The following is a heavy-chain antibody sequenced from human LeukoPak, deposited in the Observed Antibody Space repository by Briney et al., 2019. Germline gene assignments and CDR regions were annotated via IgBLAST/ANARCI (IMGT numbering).Heavy chain of an antibody. J-gene: IGHJ4*02. Sequence: GGSLRLSCAASGFTFSSYAMSWVRQAPGKGLEWVSAISGSGGSTYYADSVKGRFTISRDNSKNTLYLQMNSLRAEDTAVYYCAKDASLWFGELSPLDYWGQGTLVTVSS. CDR3: AKDASLWFGELSPLDY. V-gene: IGHV3-23*01. D-gene: IGHD3-10*01. CDR2: ISGSGGST. CDR1: GFTFSSYA.